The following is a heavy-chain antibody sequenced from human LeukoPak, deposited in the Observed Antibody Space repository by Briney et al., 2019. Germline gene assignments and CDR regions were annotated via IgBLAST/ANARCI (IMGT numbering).Heavy chain of an antibody. D-gene: IGHD2-2*03. CDR1: GYSFPTYL. CDR2: IYPDDSNL. CDR3: ARPPSRGYSSSFEY. J-gene: IGHJ4*02. V-gene: IGHV5-51*01. Sequence: GESLKSSGKGSGYSFPTYLIAWVRQMPGKGLEGMGIIYPDDSNLRYTTSFQAQVHISADKSIGTDYLQWSSLKASDNAMYYCARPPSRGYSSSFEYWGQGALVTVSS.